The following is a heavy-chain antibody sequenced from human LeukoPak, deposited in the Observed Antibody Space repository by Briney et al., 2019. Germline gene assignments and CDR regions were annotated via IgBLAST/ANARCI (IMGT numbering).Heavy chain of an antibody. J-gene: IGHJ5*02. CDR2: IRYDGSNK. D-gene: IGHD3-3*01. CDR1: GFTFSSYV. Sequence: PGGSLRLSCAASGFTFSSYVMHWVRQAPGKGLEWVAFIRYDGSNKYYADSVKGRFTISRDNSKNTLYLQMNSLRAEDTAVYYCAKGGYYDFWSGYSNWFDPWGRGTLVTVSS. CDR3: AKGGYYDFWSGYSNWFDP. V-gene: IGHV3-30*02.